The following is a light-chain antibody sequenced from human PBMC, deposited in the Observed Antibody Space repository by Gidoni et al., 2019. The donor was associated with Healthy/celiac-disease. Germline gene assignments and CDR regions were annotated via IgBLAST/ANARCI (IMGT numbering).Light chain of an antibody. CDR1: QSLLHRNGYHY. CDR3: MQALQTPLT. J-gene: IGKJ2*01. CDR2: LGS. V-gene: IGKV2-28*01. Sequence: DIVMTQSPLSLPVTPGEPASISCRSSQSLLHRNGYHYLDWYLQKPGQSPQLLIYLGSNRASGVPDRFSGSGSGTDFTLKISRVEAEDVGVYYCMQALQTPLTFGQGTKLEIK.